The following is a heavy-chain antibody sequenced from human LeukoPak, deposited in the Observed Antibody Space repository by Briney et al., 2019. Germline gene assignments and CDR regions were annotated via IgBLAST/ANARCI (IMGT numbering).Heavy chain of an antibody. J-gene: IGHJ4*02. CDR1: GFTFSNYA. CDR3: AKETITVAGTFFDY. D-gene: IGHD6-19*01. Sequence: GGSLRLSCVASGFTFSNYAMSWVRQAPGKGLEWASDIGGSGGSTYYADSVKGRFTISRDNSKNTLYLQMNSLRAEDTAVYYCAKETITVAGTFFDYWGQGTLVTVSS. V-gene: IGHV3-23*01. CDR2: IGGSGGST.